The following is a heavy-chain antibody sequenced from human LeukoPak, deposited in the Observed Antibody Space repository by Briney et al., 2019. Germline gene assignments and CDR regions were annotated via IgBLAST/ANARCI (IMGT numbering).Heavy chain of an antibody. V-gene: IGHV3-21*01. Sequence: GGSLRLSCAASGFTFCSYEMNWVRQAPGKGLELVSSISSSSSYIYYADSVKGRFTISRDNAKNSLYLQMNSLRAEDTAVYYCARDSSGWYNTHFDYWGQGTLVTVSS. D-gene: IGHD6-19*01. CDR2: ISSSSSYI. CDR3: ARDSSGWYNTHFDY. J-gene: IGHJ4*02. CDR1: GFTFCSYE.